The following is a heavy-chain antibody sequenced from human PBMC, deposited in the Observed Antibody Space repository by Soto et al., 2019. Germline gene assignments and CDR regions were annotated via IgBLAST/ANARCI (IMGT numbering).Heavy chain of an antibody. V-gene: IGHV3-48*03. CDR3: ARESPSWGKPYDFDY. J-gene: IGHJ4*02. D-gene: IGHD3-16*01. CDR1: GFTFSSYE. Sequence: EVQLVESGGGLVQPGGSLRLSCAASGFTFSSYEMNWVRQAPGKGLEWVSYISSSGSTIYYADSVKGRFTISRDNAKNSLYLQMNSLRAEDTAVYYCARESPSWGKPYDFDYWGQGTLVTVSS. CDR2: ISSSGSTI.